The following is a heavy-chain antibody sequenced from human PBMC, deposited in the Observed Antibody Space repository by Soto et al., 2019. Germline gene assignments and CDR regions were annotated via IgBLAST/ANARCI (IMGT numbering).Heavy chain of an antibody. CDR3: AKTDKFNPQSSGWANRLDY. CDR2: ISRSGDSI. D-gene: IGHD6-19*01. CDR1: GFTFSSYA. V-gene: IGHV3-23*01. J-gene: IGHJ4*02. Sequence: EVQLLESGGGLVQPGGSLRLSCAASGFTFSSYAMTWVRQAPGKGLEWVSTISRSGDSIYNRDSVKGRFTNSRDNSKKTVYLHMNSLRAEDTAVYYCAKTDKFNPQSSGWANRLDYWGQGTLVTVSS.